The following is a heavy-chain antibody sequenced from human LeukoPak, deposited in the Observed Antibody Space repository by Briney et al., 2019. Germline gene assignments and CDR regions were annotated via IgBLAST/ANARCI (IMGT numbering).Heavy chain of an antibody. CDR3: ARDGGVDCSSTSCYLGY. Sequence: SETLSLTCTVSGGSIRSYYWSWIRQPPGKGLEWIGYIYYSGSTNYNPSLKSRVTISVDTSKNQFSLKLSSVTAADTAVYYCARDGGVDCSSTSCYLGYWGQGTLVTVSS. CDR1: GGSIRSYY. D-gene: IGHD2-2*01. J-gene: IGHJ4*02. V-gene: IGHV4-59*01. CDR2: IYYSGST.